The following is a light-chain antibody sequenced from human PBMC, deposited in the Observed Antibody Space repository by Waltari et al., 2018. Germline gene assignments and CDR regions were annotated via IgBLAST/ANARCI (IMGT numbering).Light chain of an antibody. CDR1: SSDVGAYNY. V-gene: IGLV2-14*03. CDR3: SSYISSSTLEL. CDR2: DVS. Sequence: QSALTQPASVSGSPGQSITISCTGTSSDVGAYNYVSWYQQHPGKAPKLMIFDVSKRPSGVSNRFAGSKSGNTSSLTIYGLQAEDEAGYYCSSYISSSTLELFGGGTSLTVL. J-gene: IGLJ2*01.